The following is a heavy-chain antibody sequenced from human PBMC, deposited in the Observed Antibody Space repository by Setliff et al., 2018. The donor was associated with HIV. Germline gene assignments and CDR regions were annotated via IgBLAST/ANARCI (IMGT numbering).Heavy chain of an antibody. V-gene: IGHV1-2*02. CDR3: ARGALLAVFDFDH. Sequence: ASVKVSCKASGYTLAGYFMHWVRQAPGQGLEWMGWINPSVGNTDYAQKFQTRVTMTRDTSASTGYMELSSLRSDDTAVYFCARGALLAVFDFDHWGHGTLVTVSS. D-gene: IGHD3-10*01. J-gene: IGHJ4*01. CDR2: INPSVGNT. CDR1: GYTLAGYF.